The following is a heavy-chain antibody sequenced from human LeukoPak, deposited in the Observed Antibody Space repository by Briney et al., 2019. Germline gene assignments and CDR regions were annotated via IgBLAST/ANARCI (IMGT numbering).Heavy chain of an antibody. D-gene: IGHD2-15*01. J-gene: IGHJ3*02. Sequence: PSETLSLTCTVSGGSINSHYCNWIRQSPGEGLEWIGYIYNSGSINYNPSLKSRVTISVDTSKNQFSLKLSSVTAADTAIYYCATKVRGGFDIWGQGTMVTVSS. CDR2: IYNSGSI. CDR3: ATKVRGGFDI. CDR1: GGSINSHY. V-gene: IGHV4-59*11.